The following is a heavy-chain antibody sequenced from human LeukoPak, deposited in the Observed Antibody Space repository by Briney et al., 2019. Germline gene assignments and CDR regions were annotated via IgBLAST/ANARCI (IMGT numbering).Heavy chain of an antibody. V-gene: IGHV3-49*04. Sequence: GGSLRLSCTASGFTFGDYAMSWVRQAPGKGLEWVGFIRSKAYGGTTGYAASVKGRSTISRDDSKSIAYLQMNSLKTEDTAVYYRTSCSSISCYTFDFDYWGQGTLVTVSS. CDR3: TSCSSISCYTFDFDY. J-gene: IGHJ4*02. D-gene: IGHD2-2*02. CDR2: IRSKAYGGTT. CDR1: GFTFGDYA.